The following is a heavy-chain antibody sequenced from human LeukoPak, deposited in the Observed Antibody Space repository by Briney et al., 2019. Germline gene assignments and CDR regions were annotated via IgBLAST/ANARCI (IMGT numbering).Heavy chain of an antibody. CDR1: GFTFSIYA. V-gene: IGHV3-30-3*01. D-gene: IGHD3-10*01. CDR2: IFSDGSTK. Sequence: GGTLRLSCTPSGFTFSIYAIHWVRQPPGKGLEWVAVIFSDGSTKSYADSVKGRFTISRDNSKNTLFLQMNSLRAEDTAVYYCGRAFITTIRGVPTGEPGYWGQGTLVTVSS. J-gene: IGHJ4*02. CDR3: GRAFITTIRGVPTGEPGY.